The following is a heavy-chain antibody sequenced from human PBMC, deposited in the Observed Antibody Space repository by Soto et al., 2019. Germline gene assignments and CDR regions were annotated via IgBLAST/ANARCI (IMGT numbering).Heavy chain of an antibody. Sequence: PSETLSLTCAVYCGSFSGYYWSWIRQPPGKGLEWIGEINHSGSTNYNPSLRSRVTISVDTSKNQFSLKLSSVTAADTAVYYCARGGGEDIVATTRPQYYFDYWGQGTLVTVSS. CDR3: ARGGGEDIVATTRPQYYFDY. V-gene: IGHV4-34*01. CDR2: INHSGST. J-gene: IGHJ4*02. D-gene: IGHD5-12*01. CDR1: CGSFSGYY.